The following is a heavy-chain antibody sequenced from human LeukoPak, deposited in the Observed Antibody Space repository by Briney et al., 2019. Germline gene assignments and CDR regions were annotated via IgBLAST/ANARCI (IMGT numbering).Heavy chain of an antibody. CDR1: GFTFSSYR. D-gene: IGHD3-10*01. J-gene: IGHJ4*02. CDR3: LWFGELSDFADFDY. V-gene: IGHV3-74*01. Sequence: GGSLRLSCAASGFTFSSYRMYWVRQAPGKGLVWVSRINSDGSSTTYADSVKGRFTISRDNSKNTLYLQMNSLRAEDTAVYYCLWFGELSDFADFDYWGQGTLVTVSS. CDR2: INSDGSST.